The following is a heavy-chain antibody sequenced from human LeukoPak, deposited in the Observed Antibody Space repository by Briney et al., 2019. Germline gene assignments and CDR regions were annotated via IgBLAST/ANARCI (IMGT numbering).Heavy chain of an antibody. CDR2: SSPDGSFT. CDR3: ARDLRASDH. J-gene: IGHJ4*02. Sequence: RAGGSLRLSCAASGFAISAYWTYWVRQAPGQGLVWVSRSSPDGSFTTYADSVKGRFTISRDIAKNTLYLQMNSLRADDTAVYFCARDLRASDHWGQGTLVTVSS. CDR1: GFAISAYW. V-gene: IGHV3-74*01.